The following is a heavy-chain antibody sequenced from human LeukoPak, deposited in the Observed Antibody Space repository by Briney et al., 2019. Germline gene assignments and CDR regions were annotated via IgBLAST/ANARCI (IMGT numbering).Heavy chain of an antibody. CDR2: SYYSGST. J-gene: IGHJ4*02. V-gene: IGHV4-39*01. CDR3: ASPSKTTDDY. CDR1: GGSMSSSSYY. D-gene: IGHD4-11*01. Sequence: SEPLSLTCTVSGGSMSSSSYYWGWIRQPPGKGLVRFGRSYYSGSTYYNPSLKSRFTISVDTSKNQFSLKLSSVTAADTAVYYCASPSKTTDDYWGQGTLVTVSS.